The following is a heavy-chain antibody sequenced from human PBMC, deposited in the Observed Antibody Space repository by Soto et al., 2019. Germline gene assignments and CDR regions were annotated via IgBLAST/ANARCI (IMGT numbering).Heavy chain of an antibody. CDR1: GFTFSSYG. CDR2: ISYDGSNK. Sequence: GGSLRLSCAASGFTFSSYGMHWVRQAPGKGLEWVAVISYDGSNKYYADSVKGRFTISRDNSKNTLYLQMNSLRAEDAAVYYCAFRGSNWKSGNGMDVWGQGTTVTVSS. V-gene: IGHV3-30*03. CDR3: AFRGSNWKSGNGMDV. D-gene: IGHD1-1*01. J-gene: IGHJ6*02.